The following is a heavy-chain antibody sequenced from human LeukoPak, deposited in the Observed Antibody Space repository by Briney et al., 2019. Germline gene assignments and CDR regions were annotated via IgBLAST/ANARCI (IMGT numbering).Heavy chain of an antibody. Sequence: PGGSLRLSCAASGFTVSSNYMSWVRQAPGKGLEWVSVIYSGGSTYYADSVKGRFTISRDNSKNTLYLQMNSLRAEDTAVYYCAKDLVVATTNPDYWGQGTLVTVSS. D-gene: IGHD5-12*01. J-gene: IGHJ4*02. V-gene: IGHV3-66*01. CDR1: GFTVSSNY. CDR3: AKDLVVATTNPDY. CDR2: IYSGGST.